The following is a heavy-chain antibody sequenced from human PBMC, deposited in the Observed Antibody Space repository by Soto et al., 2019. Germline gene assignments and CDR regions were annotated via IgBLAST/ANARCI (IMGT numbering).Heavy chain of an antibody. Sequence: QVQLVQSGAEVKKPGSSVKVSCKASGGTFSSYAISWVRQAPGQGLEWMGGIIPIFGTANYAQKFQGRVTITGNKPRSTANMGRRSLRSEATAVYYWARDDVDTPMPYGMAVGAQGTTVTVSS. D-gene: IGHD5-18*01. CDR2: IIPIFGTA. V-gene: IGHV1-69*14. CDR3: ARDDVDTPMPYGMAV. CDR1: GGTFSSYA. J-gene: IGHJ6*02.